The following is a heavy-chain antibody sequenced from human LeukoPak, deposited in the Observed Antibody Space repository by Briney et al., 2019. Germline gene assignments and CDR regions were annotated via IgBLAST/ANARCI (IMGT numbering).Heavy chain of an antibody. CDR1: GFTFSTYA. D-gene: IGHD6-6*01. Sequence: PGGSLRLSCAASGFTFSTYAMSWVRQAPGKGLEWVSAICGSDGSRYYADSVKGRFTISRDNSKNTLYLQMNSLRAGDTAVYYCAKAGSRSPIPNFDSWGQGTLVTVSS. V-gene: IGHV3-23*01. CDR2: ICGSDGSR. CDR3: AKAGSRSPIPNFDS. J-gene: IGHJ4*02.